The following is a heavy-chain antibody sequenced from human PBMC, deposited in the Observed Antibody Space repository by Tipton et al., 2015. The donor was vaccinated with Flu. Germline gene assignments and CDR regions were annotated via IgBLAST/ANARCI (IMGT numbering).Heavy chain of an antibody. V-gene: IGHV4-61*08. CDR1: GGSISSGGAY. Sequence: TLSLTCTVSGGSISSGGAYWSWIRQSPGKGLEWIGQIYYSGTTSYNPSLKSRVTISLDKSKNQFSLNLNSMTTADTAVFYCARGGWEPHGGWFDPWGQGILVTVSS. CDR3: ARGGWEPHGGWFDP. J-gene: IGHJ5*02. CDR2: IYYSGTT. D-gene: IGHD1-26*01.